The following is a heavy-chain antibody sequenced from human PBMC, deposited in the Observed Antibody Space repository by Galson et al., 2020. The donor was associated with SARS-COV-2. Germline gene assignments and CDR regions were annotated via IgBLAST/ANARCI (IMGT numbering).Heavy chain of an antibody. J-gene: IGHJ5*02. CDR1: GYTFTGYY. Sequence: ASVKVSCKASGYTFTGYYMHWVRQAPGQGLEWMGWINPNSGGTNYAQKFQGRVTMTRDTSISTAYMELSRLRSDDTAVYYCARVPVSRKVPAAPNWFDPWGQGTLVTVSS. V-gene: IGHV1-2*02. D-gene: IGHD2-2*01. CDR3: ARVPVSRKVPAAPNWFDP. CDR2: INPNSGGT.